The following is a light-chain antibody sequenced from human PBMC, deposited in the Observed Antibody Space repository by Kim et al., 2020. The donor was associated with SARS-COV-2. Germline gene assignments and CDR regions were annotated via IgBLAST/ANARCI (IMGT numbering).Light chain of an antibody. V-gene: IGKV3-20*01. CDR2: GAF. CDR1: QGTTNNF. CDR3: QLDSGSPHT. J-gene: IGKJ4*01. Sequence: LPTGKTATPCSAARQGTTNNFVAWQQKRRRQATSLLIYGAFNRATSTPGSISGSGSATDFTFTVSRLEPEDFAVYYCQLDSGSPHTFGGGTKLEI.